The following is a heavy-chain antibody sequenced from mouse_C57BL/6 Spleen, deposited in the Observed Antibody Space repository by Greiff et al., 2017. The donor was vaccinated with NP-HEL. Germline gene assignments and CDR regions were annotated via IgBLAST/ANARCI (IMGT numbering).Heavy chain of an antibody. CDR1: GYTFTSYG. CDR3: ARSDDKVYFDY. J-gene: IGHJ2*01. D-gene: IGHD1-3*01. Sequence: VQLQESGAELARPGASVKLSCKASGYTFTSYGISWVKQRTGQGLEWIGEIYPRSGNTYYNEKFKGKATLTADKSSSTAYMELRSLTSEDSAVYFCARSDDKVYFDYWGQGTTLTVSS. CDR2: IYPRSGNT. V-gene: IGHV1-81*01.